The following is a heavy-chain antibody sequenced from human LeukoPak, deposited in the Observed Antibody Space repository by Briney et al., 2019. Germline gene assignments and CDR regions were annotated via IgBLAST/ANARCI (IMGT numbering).Heavy chain of an antibody. CDR1: GFSFSSYA. V-gene: IGHV3-23*01. Sequence: GALRLSCAASGFSFSSYAMSWVRQAPGKGLAWVSAISGSGGSTYYADSVKGRFTISRDNSKNTLYLQMNSLRAEDTAVYYCANRARDDYDSSGFSAYYYYMDVWGKGTTVTVSS. D-gene: IGHD3-22*01. J-gene: IGHJ6*03. CDR3: ANRARDDYDSSGFSAYYYYMDV. CDR2: ISGSGGST.